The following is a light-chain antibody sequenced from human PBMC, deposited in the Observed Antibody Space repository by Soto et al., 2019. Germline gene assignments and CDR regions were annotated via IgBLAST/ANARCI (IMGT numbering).Light chain of an antibody. Sequence: SALTQPPSASGTPGQSLTISCAGSSSNIGSHYVYWYQQLPGTAPKLLIYGNSNRPSGVPDRFSGSKSGTSASLAITGLQAEDEADYYCQSYDSSLSGGVFGGGTKLTVL. J-gene: IGLJ3*02. CDR3: QSYDSSLSGGV. V-gene: IGLV1-40*01. CDR2: GNS. CDR1: SSNIGSHY.